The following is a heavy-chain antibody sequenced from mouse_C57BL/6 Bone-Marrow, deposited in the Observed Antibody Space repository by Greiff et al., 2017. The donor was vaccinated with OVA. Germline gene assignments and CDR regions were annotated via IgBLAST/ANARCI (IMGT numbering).Heavy chain of an antibody. Sequence: VQLQQSEAELVRPGASVKLSCTASGFNIKDDYMHWVKQRPEQGLEWIGWIDPENGDTEYASKFQGKATITADTSSNTAYLQLSSLTSEDTAVYYCTTGAQATIAYWGQGTLVTVSA. CDR2: IDPENGDT. CDR1: GFNIKDDY. V-gene: IGHV14-4*01. CDR3: TTGAQATIAY. D-gene: IGHD3-2*02. J-gene: IGHJ3*01.